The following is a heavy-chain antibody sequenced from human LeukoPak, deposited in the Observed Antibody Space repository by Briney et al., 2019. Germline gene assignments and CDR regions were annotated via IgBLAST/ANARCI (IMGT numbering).Heavy chain of an antibody. V-gene: IGHV1-46*01. Sequence: ASVKVSCKASGGTFSSYVISWVRQAPGQGLEWMGIINPSGGSTSYAQKFQGRVTMTRDTSTSTVYMELSSLRSEDTAVYYCARDRFESKGRYYDFWSGNPHSDYWGQGTLVTVSS. CDR2: INPSGGST. J-gene: IGHJ4*02. CDR3: ARDRFESKGRYYDFWSGNPHSDY. D-gene: IGHD3-3*01. CDR1: GGTFSSYV.